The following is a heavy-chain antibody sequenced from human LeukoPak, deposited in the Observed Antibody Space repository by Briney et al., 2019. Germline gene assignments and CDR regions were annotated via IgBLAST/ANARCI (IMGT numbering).Heavy chain of an antibody. D-gene: IGHD3-10*01. CDR1: GFTSSRYS. CDR3: ARLEYYYVSGNYYKLFDY. Sequence: PEGPLRLFCAASGFTSSRYSMNWVRQAPGKGLEWVSDISSSGSTIYFADSVKGRFTISRDNAKNSLYLQMNSLRDEDTAVYYCARLEYYYVSGNYYKLFDYWGQGTLVTVCS. J-gene: IGHJ4*02. CDR2: ISSSGSTI. V-gene: IGHV3-48*02.